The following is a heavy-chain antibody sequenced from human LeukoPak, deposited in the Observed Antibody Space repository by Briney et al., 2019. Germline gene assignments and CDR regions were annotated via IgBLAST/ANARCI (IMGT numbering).Heavy chain of an antibody. CDR3: ARGKYYYGSGSYYFDY. CDR1: GYTFTGYY. CDR2: INPNSGGT. D-gene: IGHD3-10*01. V-gene: IGHV1-2*02. Sequence: ASVTVSCKASGYTFTGYYMHWVRQAPGQGLEWMGWINPNSGGTNYAQKFQGRVTMTRDTSISTAYMELSRLRSDDTAVYYCARGKYYYGSGSYYFDYWGQGTLVTVSS. J-gene: IGHJ4*02.